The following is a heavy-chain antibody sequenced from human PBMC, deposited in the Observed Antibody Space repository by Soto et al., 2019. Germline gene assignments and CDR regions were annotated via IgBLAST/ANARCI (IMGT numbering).Heavy chain of an antibody. V-gene: IGHV4-4*02. D-gene: IGHD6-13*01. CDR1: GGSISSTNW. CDR2: IYHSGST. Sequence: QVQLQESDPGLVRPSGTLSLTCTVSGGSISSTNWWSWVRQPPGKGLEWIGEIYHSGSTNYNPSLKRRVTMXXDXSXXQFSLRLSSVTAADTAVYYCARDGAAALFRPPLTFWGQGTLVTVSS. J-gene: IGHJ4*02. CDR3: ARDGAAALFRPPLTF.